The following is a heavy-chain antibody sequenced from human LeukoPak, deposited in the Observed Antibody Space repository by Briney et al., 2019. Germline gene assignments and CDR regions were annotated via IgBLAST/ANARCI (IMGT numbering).Heavy chain of an antibody. V-gene: IGHV1-18*01. CDR3: ARAGAAAGTPFDY. Sequence: ASVKVSCKASGGTFSSYAISWVRQAPGQGLEWMGWITSYNGNTKYAQQLQGRVTMTTDTSTGTAYMELRSLRSDDTAVYYCARAGAAAGTPFDYWGQGTLVTVSS. D-gene: IGHD6-13*01. CDR2: ITSYNGNT. CDR1: GGTFSSYA. J-gene: IGHJ4*02.